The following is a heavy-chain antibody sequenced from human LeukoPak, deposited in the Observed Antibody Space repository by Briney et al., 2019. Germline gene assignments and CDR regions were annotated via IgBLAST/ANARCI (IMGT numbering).Heavy chain of an antibody. CDR1: GFSFSSYG. J-gene: IGHJ3*02. D-gene: IGHD1-1*01. V-gene: IGHV3-33*06. CDR2: VWYDGSNQ. CDR3: AKAKGGTTGDVFDI. Sequence: PGGSLRLXCAASGFSFSSYGMHWVRQAPGKGLEWVAVVWYDGSNQYYADSVKGRFTISRDNSKNIPYLQMNSLRAEDTAVYYCAKAKGGTTGDVFDIWGQGTMVTVFS.